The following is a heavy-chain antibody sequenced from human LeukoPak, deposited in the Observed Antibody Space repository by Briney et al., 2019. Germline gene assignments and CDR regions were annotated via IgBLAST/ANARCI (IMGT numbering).Heavy chain of an antibody. CDR3: ARGLVFSAIFGAPIDY. CDR2: INHSGST. Sequence: PSETLSLTCAVYGGSFSGYYWSWIRQPPGKGLEWIGEINHSGSTNYNPSLKSRVTISVDTSKNQFSLKLSSVTAADTAVYYCARGLVFSAIFGAPIDYWGQGTLVTVSS. V-gene: IGHV4-34*01. J-gene: IGHJ4*02. CDR1: GGSFSGYY. D-gene: IGHD3-3*01.